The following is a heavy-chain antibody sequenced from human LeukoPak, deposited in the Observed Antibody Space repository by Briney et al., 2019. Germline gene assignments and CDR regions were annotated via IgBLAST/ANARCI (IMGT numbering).Heavy chain of an antibody. CDR3: AREVLWFGEAYYYYYGMDV. Sequence: GASVKVSCKASGYTFTGYYMHWVRQAPGQGLEWMGWISAYNGNTNYAQKLQGRVTMTTDTSTSTAYMELRSLRSDDTAVYYCAREVLWFGEAYYYYYGMDVWGQGTTVTVSS. V-gene: IGHV1-18*04. D-gene: IGHD3-10*01. J-gene: IGHJ6*02. CDR1: GYTFTGYY. CDR2: ISAYNGNT.